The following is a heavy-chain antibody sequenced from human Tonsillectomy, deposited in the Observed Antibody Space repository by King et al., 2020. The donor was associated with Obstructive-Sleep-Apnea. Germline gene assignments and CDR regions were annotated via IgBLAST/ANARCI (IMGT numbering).Heavy chain of an antibody. Sequence: SRVTISVDTSKNQFSLRLSSVTAADTAVYYCARVEGGTHYDGSGYSFFDYWGQGTLVTVSS. J-gene: IGHJ4*02. D-gene: IGHD3-22*01. V-gene: IGHV4-34*01. CDR3: ARVEGGTHYDGSGYSFFDY.